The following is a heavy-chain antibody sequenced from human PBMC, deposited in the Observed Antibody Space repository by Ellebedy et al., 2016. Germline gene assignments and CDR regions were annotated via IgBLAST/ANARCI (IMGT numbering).Heavy chain of an antibody. D-gene: IGHD2-15*01. CDR1: GFTFSSYA. J-gene: IGHJ6*02. Sequence: GESLKISXAASGFTFSSYAMHWVRQAPGKGLEWVAVISYDGSNKYYADSVKGRFTISRDNSKNTLYLQMNSLRAEDTAVYYCAREGKDIVVVVAATPHYYYGMDVWGQGTTVTVSS. CDR3: AREGKDIVVVVAATPHYYYGMDV. V-gene: IGHV3-30-3*01. CDR2: ISYDGSNK.